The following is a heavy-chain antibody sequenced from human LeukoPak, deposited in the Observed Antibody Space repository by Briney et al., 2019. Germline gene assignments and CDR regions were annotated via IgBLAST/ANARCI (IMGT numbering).Heavy chain of an antibody. CDR3: AREEEGYGVHDAFDI. CDR1: GYTFTSCG. CDR2: ISAYNGNT. J-gene: IGHJ3*02. D-gene: IGHD4-17*01. Sequence: ASVTVSCKASGYTFTSCGISWVRQAPGQGLEWMGWISAYNGNTNYAQKLQGRVTMTTDTSTSTAYMELRSLRSDDTAVYYCAREEEGYGVHDAFDIWGQGTMVTVSS. V-gene: IGHV1-18*01.